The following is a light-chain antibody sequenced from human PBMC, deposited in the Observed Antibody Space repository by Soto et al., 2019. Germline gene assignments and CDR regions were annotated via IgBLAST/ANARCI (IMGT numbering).Light chain of an antibody. Sequence: EIVMTQSPATVSVSPGERATLSCRASQSVSNKLAWYQQKPGQAPRLLIYRTSTRATGIPPGFSGSGSGTDFTLTISSLQSEDFAVYYCQQYNNWPPSTFGQGTRLEIK. CDR1: QSVSNK. CDR2: RTS. V-gene: IGKV3-15*01. CDR3: QQYNNWPPST. J-gene: IGKJ5*01.